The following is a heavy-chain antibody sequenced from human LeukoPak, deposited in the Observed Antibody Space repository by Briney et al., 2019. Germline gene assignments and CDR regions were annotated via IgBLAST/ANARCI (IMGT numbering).Heavy chain of an antibody. D-gene: IGHD3-16*01. CDR2: IYYSGST. CDR3: ARGAYYYGMDV. Sequence: PSETLSLTCTVSGGSISSGGYYWSWIRQHPGKGLEWIGYIYYSGSTYYNPSLKSRVTISVDTYKNRFCLKLSSVTAAETAVYCRARGAYYYGMDVWGQGTTVTVSS. J-gene: IGHJ6*02. CDR1: GGSISSGGYY. V-gene: IGHV4-31*02.